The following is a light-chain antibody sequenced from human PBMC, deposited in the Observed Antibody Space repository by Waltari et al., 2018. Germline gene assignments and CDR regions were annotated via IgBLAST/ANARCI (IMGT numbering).Light chain of an antibody. V-gene: IGLV3-1*01. J-gene: IGLJ2*01. CDR3: QAWDSSTVV. CDR2: QDN. Sequence: SYELTQPPSVSVSPGQTASITCSGDKLGDKYACWSQQKPGQSPVLVIYQDNKRPSGIPERFSGSNSGNTATLTISETQAMDEADYYCQAWDSSTVVFGGGTKLTVL. CDR1: KLGDKY.